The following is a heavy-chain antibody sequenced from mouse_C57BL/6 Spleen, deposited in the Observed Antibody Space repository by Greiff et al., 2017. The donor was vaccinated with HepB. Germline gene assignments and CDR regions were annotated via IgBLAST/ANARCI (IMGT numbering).Heavy chain of an antibody. CDR1: GFTFSSYG. J-gene: IGHJ1*03. CDR2: ISSGGSYT. V-gene: IGHV5-6*01. CDR3: ARHRATVVPAAYFDV. D-gene: IGHD1-1*01. Sequence: EVQRVESGGDLVKPGGSLKLSCAASGFTFSSYGMSWVRQTPDKRLEWVATISSGGSYTYYPDSVKGRFTISRDNAKNTLYLQMSSLKSEDTAMYYCARHRATVVPAAYFDVWGTGTTVTVSS.